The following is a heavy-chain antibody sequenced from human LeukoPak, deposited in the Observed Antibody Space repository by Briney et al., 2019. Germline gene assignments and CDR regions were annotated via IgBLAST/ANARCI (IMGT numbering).Heavy chain of an antibody. V-gene: IGHV3-23*01. D-gene: IGHD3-10*01. Sequence: PGGSLRLSCAASGFTFSSYAMSWVRQAPGKGLEWVSAISGSGGSTYYADSVKGRFTISRDNSKNTLYLQMNSLRAEDTAVYYCAKRVPLGLYYGSGSYLDYWGQGTLVTVSS. J-gene: IGHJ4*02. CDR1: GFTFSSYA. CDR3: AKRVPLGLYYGSGSYLDY. CDR2: ISGSGGST.